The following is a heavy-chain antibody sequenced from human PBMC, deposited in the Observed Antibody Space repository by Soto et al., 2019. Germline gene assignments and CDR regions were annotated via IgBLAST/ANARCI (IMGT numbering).Heavy chain of an antibody. D-gene: IGHD3-10*01. J-gene: IGHJ4*02. V-gene: IGHV3-49*03. CDR3: IGSFPF. CDR1: GFPFGNFL. Sequence: GGSLRLSCTASGFPFGNFLMSWFRQAPGKGMEWVGFIRSQPYGGTAEYAASVRGRFTISRDDSKGVAYLQMNSLQTEDSGVYYCIGSFPFWGQGTLVTVSS. CDR2: IRSQPYGGTA.